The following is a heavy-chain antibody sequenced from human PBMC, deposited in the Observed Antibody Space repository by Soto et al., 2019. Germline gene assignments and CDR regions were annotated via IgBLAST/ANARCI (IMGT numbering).Heavy chain of an antibody. Sequence: GASVKVCCKASGYTFTSYYMHWVRQAPGQGLEWMGIINPSGGSTSYAQKFQGRVTMTRDTSTSTVYMELSSLRSEDTAVYYCARVGVLSAPYNYYLCMHVLRHATTIT. D-gene: IGHD2-15*01. J-gene: IGHJ6*02. V-gene: IGHV1-46*01. CDR1: GYTFTSYY. CDR3: ARVGVLSAPYNYYLCMHV. CDR2: INPSGGST.